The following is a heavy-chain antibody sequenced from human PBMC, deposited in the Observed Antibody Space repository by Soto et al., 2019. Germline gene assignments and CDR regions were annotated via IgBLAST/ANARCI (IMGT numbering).Heavy chain of an antibody. CDR3: AKTANGWFRAFDT. CDR2: ISGSGGTT. Sequence: EVQLLESGGGLVQPGGSLRISCAASGFTFSSYAMSWVRQAPGKGLEWVSAISGSGGTTYYADSVKGRFTFSRDNSKNTLYLQMNSLRAADTAVYYCAKTANGWFRAFDTWGQGTRVTVSS. V-gene: IGHV3-23*01. J-gene: IGHJ3*02. CDR1: GFTFSSYA. D-gene: IGHD6-19*01.